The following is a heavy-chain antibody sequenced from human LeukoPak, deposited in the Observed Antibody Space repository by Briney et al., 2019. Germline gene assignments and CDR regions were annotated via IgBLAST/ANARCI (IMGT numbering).Heavy chain of an antibody. CDR1: GFTFSSYG. V-gene: IGHV3-23*01. D-gene: IGHD6-13*01. Sequence: GGSLRLSCAASGFTFSSYGMSWVRQAPGKGLEWVSSISGSGGGTYYADSVKGRSTISRDNSKNTLYLQMNSLRADDTAIYYCAKITTAAGIAYWGQGTLVTVSS. CDR2: ISGSGGGT. J-gene: IGHJ4*02. CDR3: AKITTAAGIAY.